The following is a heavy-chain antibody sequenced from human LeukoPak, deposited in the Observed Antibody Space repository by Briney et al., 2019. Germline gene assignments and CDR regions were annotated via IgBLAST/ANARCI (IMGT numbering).Heavy chain of an antibody. D-gene: IGHD3-22*01. CDR1: GFTFDDYA. CDR2: TSWNSGSI. V-gene: IGHV3-9*01. Sequence: GGSLRLSCAASGFTFDDYAMHWVRQAPGKGLEWVSTTSWNSGSIGYADSVKGRFTISRDNAKNSLYLQMNSLRAEDTALYYCAKDNYYDSSGYYDSWGQGTLVTVSS. CDR3: AKDNYYDSSGYYDS. J-gene: IGHJ4*02.